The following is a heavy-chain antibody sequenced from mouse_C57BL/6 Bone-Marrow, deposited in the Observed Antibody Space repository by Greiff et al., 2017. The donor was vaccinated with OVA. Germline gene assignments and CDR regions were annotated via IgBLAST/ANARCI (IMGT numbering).Heavy chain of an antibody. CDR1: GFTFTDYY. Sequence: VQLQQSGPVLVKPGPSVKISCTASGFTFTDYYMHWVQQSPGKSLEWIGLVYPYSGGTCDNQTFKGKATLTVDTSSSTAYMELNSLTSEDSAVYYCAGFTWYFDVWGTGTTVTVSA. CDR3: AGFTWYFDV. CDR2: VYPYSGGT. J-gene: IGHJ1*03. V-gene: IGHV1-36*01.